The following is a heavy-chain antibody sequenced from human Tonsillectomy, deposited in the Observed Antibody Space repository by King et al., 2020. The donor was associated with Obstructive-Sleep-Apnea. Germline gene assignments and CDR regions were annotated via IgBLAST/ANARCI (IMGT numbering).Heavy chain of an antibody. V-gene: IGHV4-31*03. J-gene: IGHJ5*02. CDR3: AGTYGSGVDWFDP. CDR1: GGSISSGDYY. CDR2: ISYSGST. Sequence: QLQESGPGLVKPSQTLSLTCTISGGSISSGDYYWSWIRQHPGKALEWIGYISYSGSTYYNPSLKSRVTISVDTSKNQFSLKLNSVTAADTAVYYWAGTYGSGVDWFDPWGQGTLVTVSS. D-gene: IGHD3-10*01.